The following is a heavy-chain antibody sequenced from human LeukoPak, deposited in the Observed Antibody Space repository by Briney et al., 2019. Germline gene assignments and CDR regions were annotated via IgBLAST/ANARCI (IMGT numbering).Heavy chain of an antibody. J-gene: IGHJ4*02. Sequence: PSETLSLTCAVYGGSLSGYYWSWIRQPPGKGLEWIGEINHSGSTNYNPSLKSRVTLSVDTSKNQFSLKLSSVTAADTAVYYCARQVSSGDIDYWGQGTLVTVSS. V-gene: IGHV4-34*01. D-gene: IGHD2-15*01. CDR2: INHSGST. CDR1: GGSLSGYY. CDR3: ARQVSSGDIDY.